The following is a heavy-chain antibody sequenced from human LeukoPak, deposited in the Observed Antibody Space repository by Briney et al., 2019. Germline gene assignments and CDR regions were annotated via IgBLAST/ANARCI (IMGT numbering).Heavy chain of an antibody. J-gene: IGHJ6*03. V-gene: IGHV1-2*02. CDR3: ARSSWSFLGGYYYMDV. CDR2: INPNSGGT. D-gene: IGHD1-26*01. Sequence: ASVKLSCKVSGYTLTELSMHWVRQAPGQGLEWMGWINPNSGGTNYAQKFQGRVTMTRDTSISTAYMELSRLRSDDTAVYYCARSSWSFLGGYYYMDVWGKGTTVTISS. CDR1: GYTLTELS.